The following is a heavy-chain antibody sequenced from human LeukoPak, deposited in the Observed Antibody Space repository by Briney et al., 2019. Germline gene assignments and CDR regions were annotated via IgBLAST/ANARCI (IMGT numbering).Heavy chain of an antibody. J-gene: IGHJ5*01. CDR2: INPSGGST. Sequence: GASVKVSCKASGYTFTTYYMHWVRQAPGQGLEWMGIINPSGGSTSYAQKFQGRVTMTRDTSSGTVYMEVSSLRSEDTAVYYCARDSDYYGSGTYYYGNWFDSWGQGTLVTVSS. CDR1: GYTFTTYY. CDR3: ARDSDYYGSGTYYYGNWFDS. V-gene: IGHV1-46*01. D-gene: IGHD3-10*01.